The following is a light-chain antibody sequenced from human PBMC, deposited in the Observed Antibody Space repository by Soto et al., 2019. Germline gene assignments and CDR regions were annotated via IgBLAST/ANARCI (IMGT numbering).Light chain of an antibody. CDR2: DAS. V-gene: IGKV3-15*01. CDR3: QQYDKWWT. Sequence: DIVMTQSPATLSVSPGEGATFSCRASQSINTKIAWYQLKPGQAPRPPISDASIRATGIPARFSGSGSGTEFSLTINSLQSEDFGVYFCQQYDKWWTFGQGTKVDIK. J-gene: IGKJ1*01. CDR1: QSINTK.